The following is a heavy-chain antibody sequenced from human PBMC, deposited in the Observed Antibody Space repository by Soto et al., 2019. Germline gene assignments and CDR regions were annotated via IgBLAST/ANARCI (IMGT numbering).Heavy chain of an antibody. D-gene: IGHD6-19*01. CDR1: GYTFTTYG. Sequence: QVQLVQSGAEVKKPGASVNVSCKASGYTFTTYGISWVRQAPGQGLEWLGWISAHNGNTNYAQKLQGRVTMTTDTXTXXAYMERRSRRADDTAVYYCARDDSPSRDWYDAFDIWGQGTMVTVSS. V-gene: IGHV1-18*01. J-gene: IGHJ3*02. CDR3: ARDDSPSRDWYDAFDI. CDR2: ISAHNGNT.